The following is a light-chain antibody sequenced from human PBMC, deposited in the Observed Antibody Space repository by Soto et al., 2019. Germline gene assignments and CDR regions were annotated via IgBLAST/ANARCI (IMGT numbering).Light chain of an antibody. CDR1: QSVSSSH. V-gene: IGKV3-20*01. Sequence: PGERATLSCRASQSVSSSHLAWYQHKPGQAPRLLIYAASSRATAIPDRFSGSGSGTDFTLTISRLEPEDFAVYYCQHYQTFGQGTKVDI. J-gene: IGKJ1*01. CDR3: QHYQT. CDR2: AAS.